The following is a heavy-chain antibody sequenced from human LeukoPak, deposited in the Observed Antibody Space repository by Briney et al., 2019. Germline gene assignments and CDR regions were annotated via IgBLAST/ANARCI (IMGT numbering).Heavy chain of an antibody. J-gene: IGHJ5*02. Sequence: SGTLSLTCTVSGGSISSTTYYWGWIRQPPGKGLEWIGGLYYSGSTYYNPSLKSRVTISVDTSKNQFSLKLSSVTAADTAVYYCARVSGVSGLYNWLDPWGQGILVTVSS. CDR1: GGSISSTTYY. V-gene: IGHV4-39*01. D-gene: IGHD6-19*01. CDR2: LYYSGST. CDR3: ARVSGVSGLYNWLDP.